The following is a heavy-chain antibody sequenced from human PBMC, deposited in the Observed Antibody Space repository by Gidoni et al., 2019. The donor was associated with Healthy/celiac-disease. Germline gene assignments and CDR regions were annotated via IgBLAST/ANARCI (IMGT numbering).Heavy chain of an antibody. CDR2: IYYSGST. Sequence: QVQLQESGPGLVKPSQTLSLTCTFSGGSISSGGYYWSWIRQHPGKGLEWIGYIYYSGSTYYNPSLKSRVTISVDTSKNQFSLKLSSVTAADTAVYYCARDYCSSTSCYRGWFDPWGQGTLVTVSS. J-gene: IGHJ5*02. CDR1: GGSISSGGYY. V-gene: IGHV4-31*03. D-gene: IGHD2-2*01. CDR3: ARDYCSSTSCYRGWFDP.